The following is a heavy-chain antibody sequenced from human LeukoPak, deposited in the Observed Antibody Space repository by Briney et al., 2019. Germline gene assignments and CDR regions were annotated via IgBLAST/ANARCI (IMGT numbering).Heavy chain of an antibody. V-gene: IGHV4-59*12. J-gene: IGHJ6*03. CDR3: ARGGRYMSASWYRSVYYYMDV. Sequence: SETLSLTCIVSGGSIRSYYWSWIRQPPGKGLEWIGYIFYSGSTNYNPSLKNRVTISVDTSKNQLSLKLTSVTAADTAVYFCARGGRYMSASWYRSVYYYMDVWGKGTTVTVSS. CDR2: IFYSGST. CDR1: GGSIRSYY. D-gene: IGHD6-13*01.